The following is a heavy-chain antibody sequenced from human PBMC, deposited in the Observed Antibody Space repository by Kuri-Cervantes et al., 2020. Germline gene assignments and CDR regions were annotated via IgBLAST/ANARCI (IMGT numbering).Heavy chain of an antibody. D-gene: IGHD3-10*02. CDR3: ARDLKAFPYVY. V-gene: IGHV1-18*01. CDR2: ISAYNGAT. J-gene: IGHJ4*02. Sequence: ASVKVSCKASGYTFTSYDISWVRQAPGQGLEWMGWISAYNGATNYAQKLQGRVTMTTDTSTSTAYMERRSLKADDTAVYYCARDLKAFPYVYWGQGTLVTVSS. CDR1: GYTFTSYD.